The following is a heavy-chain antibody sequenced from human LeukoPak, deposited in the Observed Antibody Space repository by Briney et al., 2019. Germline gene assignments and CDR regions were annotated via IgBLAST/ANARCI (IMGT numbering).Heavy chain of an antibody. D-gene: IGHD1-14*01. CDR2: INPNSGDT. CDR1: GYTFTVYY. Sequence: ASVKVSCKSSGYTFTVYYMHWVRQAPGQGLEWMGWINPNSGDTNYSQKFQGRGTMTRDTSISTVYMDLRRLTLDDTALYYCASTGLPYAWGKGTMVTVSS. CDR3: ASTGLPYA. V-gene: IGHV1-2*02. J-gene: IGHJ5*02.